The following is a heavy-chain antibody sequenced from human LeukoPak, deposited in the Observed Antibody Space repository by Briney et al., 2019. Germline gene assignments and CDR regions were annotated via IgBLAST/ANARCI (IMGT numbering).Heavy chain of an antibody. Sequence: PSETLSLTCTVSGNSFGDYYWSWLRQPAGKGLEWIGRIYTSGSTTYNPSLKSRVTMSVDTSKTQFSLKRSSVTAADTAVYYCARVNYDILTGYYSLLSGTIRYYFDYWGQGTLVTVSS. CDR3: ARVNYDILTGYYSLLSGTIRYYFDY. CDR1: GNSFGDYY. J-gene: IGHJ4*02. V-gene: IGHV4-4*07. CDR2: IYTSGST. D-gene: IGHD3-9*01.